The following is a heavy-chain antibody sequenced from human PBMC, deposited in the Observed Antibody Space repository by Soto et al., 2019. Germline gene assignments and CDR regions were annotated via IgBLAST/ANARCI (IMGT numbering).Heavy chain of an antibody. CDR2: INHSGST. CDR1: GGSFRGYY. CDR3: ARGPPYDSSGYYFRAYYGMDV. J-gene: IGHJ6*02. Sequence: SETLSITCAVYGGSFRGYYWSWIRQPPGKGLELIGEINHSGSTNYNPSLKSRVTISVDTSKNQFSLKLSSVTAADTAVYYCARGPPYDSSGYYFRAYYGMDVWGQGTTVTVSS. V-gene: IGHV4-34*01. D-gene: IGHD3-22*01.